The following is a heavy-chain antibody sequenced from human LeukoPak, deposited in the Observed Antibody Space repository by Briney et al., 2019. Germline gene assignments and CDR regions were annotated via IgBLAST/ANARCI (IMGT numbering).Heavy chain of an antibody. CDR1: GGSISSYY. Sequence: SETLSLTCTVSGGSISSYYWSWIRQPPGKRLEWIGYIYYSGSTDYNPSLKSRVTISVDTSKNQFSLKLSSVTAADTAVYYCARDQGNYYDSSGAPYYYYGMDVWGQGTTVTVSS. CDR2: IYYSGST. D-gene: IGHD3-22*01. V-gene: IGHV4-59*01. CDR3: ARDQGNYYDSSGAPYYYYGMDV. J-gene: IGHJ6*02.